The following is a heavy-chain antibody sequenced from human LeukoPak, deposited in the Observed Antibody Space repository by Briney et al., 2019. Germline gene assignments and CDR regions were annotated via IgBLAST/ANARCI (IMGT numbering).Heavy chain of an antibody. Sequence: QPGRSLRLSCAASGFTFSSHGMHWVREAPGRGLEWVALISYDGSNNLYAASVKARLTTSRNNYKNTLYLQINSRIAEETAVYYCAKDRLAYRRMAYAFDSWGQGTLVTVSS. CDR2: ISYDGSNN. V-gene: IGHV3-30*18. CDR3: AKDRLAYRRMAYAFDS. CDR1: GFTFSSHG. J-gene: IGHJ4*02. D-gene: IGHD5-24*01.